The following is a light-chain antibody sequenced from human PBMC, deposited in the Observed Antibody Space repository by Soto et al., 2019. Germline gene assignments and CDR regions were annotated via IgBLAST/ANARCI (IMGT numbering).Light chain of an antibody. CDR3: QQANSFPLT. CDR1: QGISNW. J-gene: IGKJ4*01. Sequence: DIQMTQSPSSVSASVGDRVSITCRASQGISNWLAWYQQKPGRAPKLLIYTGSSLQSGVTSRFSGTGSGTDFTLTSSSLQPEDVATYYCQQANSFPLTFGGGTKVEIK. CDR2: TGS. V-gene: IGKV1-12*01.